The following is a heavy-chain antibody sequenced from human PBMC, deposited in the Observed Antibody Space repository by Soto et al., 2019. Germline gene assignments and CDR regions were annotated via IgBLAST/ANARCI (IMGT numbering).Heavy chain of an antibody. Sequence: PSETLSLTCAVYGGSFSGYYWSWIRQPPGKGLEWIGEINHSGSTNYNPSLKSRVTISLDTSKSQFSLKLSSVTAADTAVYYCGSGYYYMDVWGKGTTVTVSS. J-gene: IGHJ6*03. CDR1: GGSFSGYY. V-gene: IGHV4-34*01. CDR2: INHSGST. CDR3: GSGYYYMDV.